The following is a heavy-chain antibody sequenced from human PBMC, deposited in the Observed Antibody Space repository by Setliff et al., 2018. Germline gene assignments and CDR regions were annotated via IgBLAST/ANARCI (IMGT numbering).Heavy chain of an antibody. V-gene: IGHV3-74*01. Sequence: GGSLRLSCVVSGLTVSNYWMHCVRQAPGKGLVWVSRIYTDGTSTNYADSVKGRFTSSRDNAKNTVDVQLNRLRADDTAVYYCIRDWGEAGSTNAFDIWGQGTVVTVSS. CDR1: GLTVSNYW. J-gene: IGHJ3*02. CDR2: IYTDGTST. D-gene: IGHD1-26*01. CDR3: IRDWGEAGSTNAFDI.